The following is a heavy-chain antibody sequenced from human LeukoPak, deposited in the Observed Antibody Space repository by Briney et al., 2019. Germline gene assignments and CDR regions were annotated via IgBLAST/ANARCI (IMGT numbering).Heavy chain of an antibody. CDR3: ARRAVLGPYFDY. V-gene: IGHV4-39*01. Sequence: PSETLSLTCTVSGGSISSSSYYWGWIRQPPGKGLEWIGSIYYSGSTYYNPSLKSRVTISVDTSKNQFSLKLSSVTAADTAVYYCARRAVLGPYFDYWAQGTLVTVSS. D-gene: IGHD1-26*01. CDR2: IYYSGST. J-gene: IGHJ4*02. CDR1: GGSISSSSYY.